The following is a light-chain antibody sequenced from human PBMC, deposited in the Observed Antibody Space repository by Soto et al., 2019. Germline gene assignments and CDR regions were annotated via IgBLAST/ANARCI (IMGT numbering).Light chain of an antibody. CDR2: KAS. CDR1: QSISSW. CDR3: QEYNDNWT. J-gene: IGKJ1*01. Sequence: DIQMTQSPSTLSASVGDRVTITCRASQSISSWLAWYQQKPGKAPRLLIYKASNLESGVPSRFSGSGSGTEVTITISSLQPDDSETYYCQEYNDNWTFGQGTKVEIK. V-gene: IGKV1-5*03.